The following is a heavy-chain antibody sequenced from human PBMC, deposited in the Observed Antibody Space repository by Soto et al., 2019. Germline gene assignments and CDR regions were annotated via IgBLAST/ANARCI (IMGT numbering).Heavy chain of an antibody. V-gene: IGHV3-72*01. J-gene: IGHJ4*02. CDR3: VRATYVSDSSGYTRCCDY. CDR1: GCTLSDHY. CDR2: SRDKAQGYST. D-gene: IGHD3-22*01. Sequence: WGSLRLSCAGSGCTLSDHYIDWVRQAPGKGLEWVGRSRDKAQGYSTAYAASVKGRFTTSRAESKNSVYLQMISPKTEDTAIYYCVRATYVSDSSGYTRCCDYWGQGTLVTSPQ.